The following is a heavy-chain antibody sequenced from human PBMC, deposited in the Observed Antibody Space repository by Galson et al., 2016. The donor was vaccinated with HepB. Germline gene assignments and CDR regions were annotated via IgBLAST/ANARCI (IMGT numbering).Heavy chain of an antibody. J-gene: IGHJ4*02. CDR1: GFTFSSYP. D-gene: IGHD1-26*01. CDR3: ARDFDISGDY. V-gene: IGHV3-23*01. CDR2: ISGSGDTT. Sequence: SLRLSCAASGFTFSSYPMSWVRQAPGKGLEWVSRISGSGDTTNYADSVKGRFTNSRDNAKSTVYLYMNSLRAEDTGVYYCARDFDISGDYWGQGTLVTVSS.